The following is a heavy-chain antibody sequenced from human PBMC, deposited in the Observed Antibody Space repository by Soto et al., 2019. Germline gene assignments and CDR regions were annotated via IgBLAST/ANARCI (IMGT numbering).Heavy chain of an antibody. V-gene: IGHV4-59*08. CDR3: ARHVRFGGYCSGRSCYYDAFDI. D-gene: IGHD2-15*01. J-gene: IGHJ3*02. Sequence: PSETLSLTCTVSGGSISSYYWSWIRQPPGKGLEWIGYIYYSGSTNYNPSLKSRVTISVDTSKNQFSLKLSSVTAADTAVYYCARHVRFGGYCSGRSCYYDAFDIWGQGTMVTVSS. CDR2: IYYSGST. CDR1: GGSISSYY.